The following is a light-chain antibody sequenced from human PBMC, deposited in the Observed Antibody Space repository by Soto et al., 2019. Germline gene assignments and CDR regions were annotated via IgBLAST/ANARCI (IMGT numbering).Light chain of an antibody. CDR3: FSYTSSGTYV. CDR2: EVS. CDR1: SSDVGNYKY. J-gene: IGLJ1*01. V-gene: IGLV2-14*01. Sequence: QSVLTQPASVSGSPGQSITISCTGTSSDVGNYKYVSWYQQHPGKAPKLMIYEVSNRPSGVSNRFSGSESGNTASLTISGLQAEEETDYYCFSYTSSGTYVFGTGTKVTVL.